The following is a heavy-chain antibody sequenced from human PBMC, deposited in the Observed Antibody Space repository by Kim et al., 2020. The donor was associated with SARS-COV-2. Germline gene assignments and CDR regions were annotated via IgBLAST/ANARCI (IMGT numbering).Heavy chain of an antibody. CDR3: TTEAPVTVTSSEFDY. D-gene: IGHD4-17*01. Sequence: APLKCRSTISRNDTKNTLYLQRNSLKTEDTAVYYCTTEAPVTVTSSEFDYWGQGTLVTVSS. J-gene: IGHJ4*02. V-gene: IGHV3-15*01.